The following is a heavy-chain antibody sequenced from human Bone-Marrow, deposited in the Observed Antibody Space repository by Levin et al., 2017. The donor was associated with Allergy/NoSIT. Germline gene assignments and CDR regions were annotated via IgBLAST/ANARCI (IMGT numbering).Heavy chain of an antibody. V-gene: IGHV3-9*01. Sequence: GGSLRLSCAASGFTFDDYAMHWVRQAPGKGLEWVSGISWNSGSIGYADSVKGRFTISRDNAKNSLYLQMNSLRAEDTALYYCAKDIGEPRRLAAAVWGQGTLVTVSS. CDR1: GFTFDDYA. J-gene: IGHJ4*02. CDR2: ISWNSGSI. CDR3: AKDIGEPRRLAAAV. D-gene: IGHD6-13*01.